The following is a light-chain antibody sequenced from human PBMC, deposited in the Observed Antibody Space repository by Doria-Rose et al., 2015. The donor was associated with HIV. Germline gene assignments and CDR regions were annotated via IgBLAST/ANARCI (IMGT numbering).Light chain of an antibody. CDR1: QSVSANY. CDR3: HQYASSRT. CDR2: GAS. Sequence: EIVLTQSPGTLSLSPGERATLSCRASQSVSANYLAWYQQRPGQSPRLLIYGASSRATDIPDRFSGSRSGTDFTLTISRLEPEDFAVYYCHQYASSRTFGQGTKVETK. V-gene: IGKV3-20*01. J-gene: IGKJ1*01.